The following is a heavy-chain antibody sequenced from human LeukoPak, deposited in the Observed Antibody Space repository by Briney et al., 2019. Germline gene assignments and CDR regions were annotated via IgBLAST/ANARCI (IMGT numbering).Heavy chain of an antibody. D-gene: IGHD2-15*01. CDR1: GFTFTSYG. Sequence: ASVKVSCKASGFTFTSYGFTWVRQAPGQGLEWMGWISAYNGNTNYAQTFQGRVTMTTDTSTNTAYMEMRSLRFDDTAVYYCAGGVDPWPWYFEIWGRGTLVTVSS. CDR3: AGGVDPWPWYFEI. V-gene: IGHV1-18*01. CDR2: ISAYNGNT. J-gene: IGHJ2*01.